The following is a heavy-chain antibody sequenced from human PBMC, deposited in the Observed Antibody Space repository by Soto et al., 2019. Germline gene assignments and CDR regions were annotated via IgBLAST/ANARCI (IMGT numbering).Heavy chain of an antibody. J-gene: IGHJ6*02. V-gene: IGHV1-18*04. D-gene: IGHD3-3*01. CDR1: GYTFTSYG. CDR2: ISAYNGNT. Sequence: QVQLVQSGAEVKKPGASVKVSCKASGYTFTSYGISWVRQAPGQGLEWMGWISAYNGNTNYAQKLQGRVTMTTDTSTSTAYMELRSLRSDDTAVYYCARDQNIYYDFWSGYYLYGMDVWGQGTTVTVSS. CDR3: ARDQNIYYDFWSGYYLYGMDV.